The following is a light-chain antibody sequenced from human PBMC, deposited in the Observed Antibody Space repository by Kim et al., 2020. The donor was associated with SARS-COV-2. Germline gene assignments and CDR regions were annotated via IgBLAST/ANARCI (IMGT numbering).Light chain of an antibody. J-gene: IGLJ3*02. CDR1: SSDVSCYAY. Sequence: GQSVTIAYTGTSSDVSCYAYISWYQQHPGEAPKLIIYDDNKRPSGVSIRFSGSKSGDTASLTISGLQAEDEADYYCVSYTSSSTLVFGGGTKVTVL. CDR2: DDN. CDR3: VSYTSSSTLV. V-gene: IGLV2-14*03.